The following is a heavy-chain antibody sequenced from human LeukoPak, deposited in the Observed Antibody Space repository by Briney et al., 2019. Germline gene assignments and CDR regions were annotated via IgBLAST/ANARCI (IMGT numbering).Heavy chain of an antibody. J-gene: IGHJ6*02. CDR3: ARGVVTATSYYYYGMDV. D-gene: IGHD2-21*02. CDR1: GGSISSYY. V-gene: IGHV4-59*01. CDR2: IYYSGST. Sequence: KPSETLSLTCTVSGGSISSYYWSWIRQPPGKGLEWIGYIYYSGSTNYNPSLMSRVTISVDTSKNQFSLKLSSVTAADTAVYYCARGVVTATSYYYYGMDVWGQGTTVTVSS.